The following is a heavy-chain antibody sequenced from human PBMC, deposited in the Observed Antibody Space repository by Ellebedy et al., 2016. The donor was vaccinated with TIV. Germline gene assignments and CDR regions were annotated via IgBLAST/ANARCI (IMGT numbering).Heavy chain of an antibody. J-gene: IGHJ6*02. V-gene: IGHV1-3*01. CDR1: GYTFTSYA. D-gene: IGHD3-9*01. CDR2: INAGNGNT. Sequence: ASVKVSXKASGYTFTSYAMHWVRQAPGQRLEWMGWINAGNGNTKYSQKFQGRVTITRDTSASTAYMELSSLRSEDTAVYYCARGGQLRYFDWLLRGQANMDVWGQGTTVTVSS. CDR3: ARGGQLRYFDWLLRGQANMDV.